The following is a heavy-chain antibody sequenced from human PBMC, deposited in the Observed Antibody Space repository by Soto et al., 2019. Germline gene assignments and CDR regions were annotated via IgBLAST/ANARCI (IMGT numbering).Heavy chain of an antibody. V-gene: IGHV4-59*01. CDR3: SRGGRGVEPLNYFDY. CDR1: GGSISTYY. CDR2: THYSGNT. Sequence: SETLSLTCTVSGGSISTYYWDWIRLPPGKELEWNGYTHYSGNTNYHPSLKSRVTISLDTSRNQFSLKLSSVTAADTAVYYCSRGGRGVEPLNYFDYWGQVTLVTVSS. D-gene: IGHD1-1*01. J-gene: IGHJ4*02.